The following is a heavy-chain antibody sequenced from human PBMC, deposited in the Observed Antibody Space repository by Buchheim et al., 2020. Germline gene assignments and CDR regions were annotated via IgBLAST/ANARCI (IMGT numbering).Heavy chain of an antibody. CDR3: ARDHMGDGSGSYHTTNWFDP. CDR1: GYTFTNYY. Sequence: QVQLAQSGAEVKKPGSSVKVSCKASGYTFTNYYMHWVRQAPGQGLEWMGIINPSGGGANYAQKFQGRVTMTRDTSTRTVYMELRSLRPDDTAVYYCARDHMGDGSGSYHTTNWFDPWGQGTL. J-gene: IGHJ5*02. D-gene: IGHD3-10*01. V-gene: IGHV1-46*01. CDR2: INPSGGGA.